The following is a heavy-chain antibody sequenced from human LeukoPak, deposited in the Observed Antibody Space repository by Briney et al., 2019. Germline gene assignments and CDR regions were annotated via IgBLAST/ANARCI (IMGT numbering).Heavy chain of an antibody. D-gene: IGHD6-13*01. Sequence: SETLSLTCIVSGDSISSGYYWSWIRQLPGKGLEWIGYIYYGGSTFYSPSLKSRVTISVDTSKNQFSLKLSSVTAADTAVYYCARDLSSTRRNGMDVWGQGTTVTVSS. CDR3: ARDLSSTRRNGMDV. V-gene: IGHV4-31*03. CDR2: IYYGGST. CDR1: GDSISSGYY. J-gene: IGHJ6*02.